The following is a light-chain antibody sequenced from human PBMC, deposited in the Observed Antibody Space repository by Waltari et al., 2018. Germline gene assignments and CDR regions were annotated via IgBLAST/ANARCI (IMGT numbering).Light chain of an antibody. J-gene: IGKJ2*01. CDR3: QQYGTSPYT. CDR1: QSVHKNY. V-gene: IGKV3-20*01. Sequence: EIVLTQSPGPLSLSPGERPTLPGRASQSVHKNYLAWYQQRPGQAPRLLIHDASIRATGIPDRFSGSGSETDFTLTITRLEPGDFAMYYCQQYGTSPYTFGQGTNLEI. CDR2: DAS.